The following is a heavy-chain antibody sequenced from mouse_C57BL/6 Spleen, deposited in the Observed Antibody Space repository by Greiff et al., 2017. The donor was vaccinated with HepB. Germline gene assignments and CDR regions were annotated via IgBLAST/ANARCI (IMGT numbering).Heavy chain of an antibody. Sequence: LVESGGGLVKPGGSLKLSCAASGFTFSSYAMSWVRQTPEKRLEWVATISDGGSYTYYPDNVKGRFTISRDNAKNNLYLQMSHLKSEDTAMYYCARDGGDYGSSYEYFDYWGQGTTLTVSS. D-gene: IGHD1-1*01. CDR1: GFTFSSYA. J-gene: IGHJ2*01. CDR3: ARDGGDYGSSYEYFDY. V-gene: IGHV5-4*01. CDR2: ISDGGSYT.